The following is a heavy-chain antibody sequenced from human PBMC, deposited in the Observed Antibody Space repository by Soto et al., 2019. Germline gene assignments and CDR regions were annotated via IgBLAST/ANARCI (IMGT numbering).Heavy chain of an antibody. V-gene: IGHV4-31*03. J-gene: IGHJ4*02. CDR1: GSPITRDPYY. CDR2: IYDSGTT. CDR3: ALALGPTTGLDY. D-gene: IGHD6-19*01. Sequence: PXETRPLTCSVSGSPITRDPYYWSWIRHLPGKGLEWIGSIYDSGTTKFNPSLTSRLALSVDTSKNQFSLKLSSVTAADAAVYYCALALGPTTGLDYWGPGHLVTVSS.